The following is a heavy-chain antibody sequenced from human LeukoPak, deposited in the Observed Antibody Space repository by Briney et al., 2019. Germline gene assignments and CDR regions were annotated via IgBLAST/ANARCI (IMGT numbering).Heavy chain of an antibody. CDR2: IYHSAST. V-gene: IGHV4-38-2*02. J-gene: IGHJ4*02. CDR3: ARMTTQGDY. D-gene: IGHD4-11*01. CDR1: GYSISSGYY. Sequence: SETLSLTCTVSGYSISSGYYWGWIRQPPGEGLEWIGSIYHSASTNYNPSLKSRVTISVDTSKNQFSLKLSSVTAADTAVYYCARMTTQGDYWGQGTLVTVSS.